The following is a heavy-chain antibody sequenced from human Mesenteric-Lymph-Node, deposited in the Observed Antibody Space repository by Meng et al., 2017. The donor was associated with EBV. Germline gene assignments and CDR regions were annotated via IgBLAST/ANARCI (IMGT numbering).Heavy chain of an antibody. CDR2: IFWGNDK. CDR3: ASGIGDYDTLTGYPRLRYFHH. CDR1: GFSPSRSGVA. D-gene: IGHD3-9*01. J-gene: IGHJ1*01. V-gene: IGHV2-5*02. Sequence: QITLKESGPTLVKPTQTLTLTCAFSGFSPSRSGVAVGWIRQPPGKALEWLAIIFWGNDKSYSPSLKSRLTVTKDTSENQVVLTMINMDPEDTATYHCASGIGDYDTLTGYPRLRYFHHWGPGTMVTVSS.